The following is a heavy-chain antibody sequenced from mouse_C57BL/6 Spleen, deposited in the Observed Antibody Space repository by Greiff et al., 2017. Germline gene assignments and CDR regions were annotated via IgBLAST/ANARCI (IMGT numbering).Heavy chain of an antibody. CDR2: IYPRSGNT. J-gene: IGHJ1*03. CDR3: ARSTSWYFDV. CDR1: GYTFTSYG. V-gene: IGHV1-81*01. D-gene: IGHD2-1*01. Sequence: QVHVKQSGAELARPGASVKLSCKASGYTFTSYGISWVKQRTGQGLEWIGEIYPRSGNTYYNEKFKGKATLTADKSSSTAYMELRSLTSEDSAVYFCARSTSWYFDVWGTGTTVTVSS.